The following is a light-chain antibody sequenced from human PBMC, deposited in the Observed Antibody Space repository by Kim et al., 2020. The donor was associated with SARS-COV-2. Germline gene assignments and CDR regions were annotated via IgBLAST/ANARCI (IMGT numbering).Light chain of an antibody. CDR3: QQYNNWPPWT. V-gene: IGKV3-15*01. Sequence: SPGERASLSCRASQRVSRYFAWYQQNPGQAPTLLIYGASPRATGIPARFSGSGSGTEFTLPISSLQSEDFAVYYCQQYNNWPPWTFGQGTTVEIK. CDR1: QRVSRY. J-gene: IGKJ1*01. CDR2: GAS.